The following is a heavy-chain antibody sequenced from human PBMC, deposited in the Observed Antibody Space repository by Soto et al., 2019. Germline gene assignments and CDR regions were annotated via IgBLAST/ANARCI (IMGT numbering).Heavy chain of an antibody. J-gene: IGHJ3*02. V-gene: IGHV1-58*01. CDR3: AADTGNYDFWSGYYAHPSAFDI. CDR1: GFTFTSSA. CDR2: IVVGSGNT. D-gene: IGHD3-3*01. Sequence: SVKVSCKASGFTFTSSAVQWVRQARGQRLEWIGWIVVGSGNTNYAQKFQERVTITRDMSTSTAYMELSSLRSEDTAVYYCAADTGNYDFWSGYYAHPSAFDIWGQGTMVTVSS.